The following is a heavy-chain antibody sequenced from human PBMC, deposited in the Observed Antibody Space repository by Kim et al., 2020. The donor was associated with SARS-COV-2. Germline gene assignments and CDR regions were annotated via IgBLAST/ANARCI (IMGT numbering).Heavy chain of an antibody. J-gene: IGHJ6*02. Sequence: ASVKVSCKASGYTFINYYMYWVRQAPGQGLEWVGTINPSGGSTYYGQKFQGRVTMTRDTSTSTVYMELSSLRSEDTAVYYCAREVRYGDYAYYYYYGMDVCSQSTTDTVS. CDR3: AREVRYGDYAYYYYYGMDV. CDR2: INPSGGST. CDR1: GYTFINYY. V-gene: IGHV1-46*01. D-gene: IGHD4-17*01.